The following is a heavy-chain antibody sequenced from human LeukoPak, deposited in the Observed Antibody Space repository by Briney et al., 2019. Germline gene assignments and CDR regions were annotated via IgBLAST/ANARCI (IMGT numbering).Heavy chain of an antibody. CDR1: GFTLSYAW. J-gene: IGHJ4*02. Sequence: PGGSLRLSCAASGFTLSYAWMSWVRQAPGRGREWVGRIKSKTDGGTTDYAAPVNGRFTISRDDSKNTLYLQMNSLKTEDTAVYYCTTAYCTNGVCYWWGQGTLVTVSS. CDR3: TTAYCTNGVCYW. D-gene: IGHD2-8*01. CDR2: IKSKTDGGTT. V-gene: IGHV3-15*01.